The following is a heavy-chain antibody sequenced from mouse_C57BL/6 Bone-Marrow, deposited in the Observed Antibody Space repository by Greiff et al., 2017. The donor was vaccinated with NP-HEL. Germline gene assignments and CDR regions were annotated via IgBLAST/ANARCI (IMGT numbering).Heavy chain of an antibody. V-gene: IGHV1-64*01. CDR3: AAIYYDCDGEFAY. Sequence: QVQLQQPGAELVKPGASVKLSCKASGYTFTSYWMHWVKQRPGQGLEWIGMIHPNSGSTNYNEKFKSKATLTVDKSSSPAYMQLSSLTSEDSAVYYCAAIYYDCDGEFAYWGQGTLVTVSA. D-gene: IGHD2-4*01. J-gene: IGHJ3*01. CDR1: GYTFTSYW. CDR2: IHPNSGST.